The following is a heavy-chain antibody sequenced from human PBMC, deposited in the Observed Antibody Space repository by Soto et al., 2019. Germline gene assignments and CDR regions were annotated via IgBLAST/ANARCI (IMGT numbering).Heavy chain of an antibody. V-gene: IGHV1-69*01. CDR3: AREKSYYGSGSLTTGMDV. D-gene: IGHD3-10*01. CDR2: IIPIFGTA. J-gene: IGHJ6*02. Sequence: QVQLVQSGAEVKKPGSSVKVSCKASGGTFSSYAISWVRQAPGQGLEWMGGIIPIFGTANYAQKFQGRVTITADESTSTAYMELSSLRAEDTAVYYCAREKSYYGSGSLTTGMDVWGQGTTVTVSS. CDR1: GGTFSSYA.